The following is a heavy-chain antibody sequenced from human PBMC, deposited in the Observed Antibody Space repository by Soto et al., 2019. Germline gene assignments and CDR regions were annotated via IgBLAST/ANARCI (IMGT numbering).Heavy chain of an antibody. CDR2: IIPIFGTA. CDR1: GGTFSSYA. V-gene: IGHV1-69*13. J-gene: IGHJ6*02. D-gene: IGHD2-2*01. Sequence: GASVKVSCKASGGTFSSYAISWVRQAPGQGLEWMGGIIPIFGTANYAQKFQGRVTITADESTSTAYMELSSLRSEDTAVYYCAKNSLVPAAKYYYYGMDVWGQGTTVTVSS. CDR3: AKNSLVPAAKYYYYGMDV.